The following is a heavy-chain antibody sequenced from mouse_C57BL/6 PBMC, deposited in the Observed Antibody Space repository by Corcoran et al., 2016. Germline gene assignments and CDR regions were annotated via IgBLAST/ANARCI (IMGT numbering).Heavy chain of an antibody. Sequence: QVQLKQSGAELVRPGASVKLSCKASGYTFTDYSINWGKQRPGQGLEWIARIYPGSGNTYYNEKFKGKATLTAEKSSSTAYMQLSSLTSEDSAVYFWARGGSSYVHWYFDVWGTGTTVTVSS. J-gene: IGHJ1*03. D-gene: IGHD1-1*01. CDR3: ARGGSSYVHWYFDV. CDR1: GYTFTDYS. CDR2: IYPGSGNT. V-gene: IGHV1-76*01.